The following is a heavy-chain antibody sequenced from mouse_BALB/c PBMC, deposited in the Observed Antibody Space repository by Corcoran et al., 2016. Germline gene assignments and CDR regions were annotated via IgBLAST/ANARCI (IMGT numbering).Heavy chain of an antibody. V-gene: IGHV1S34*01. CDR1: GYSFTGYY. CDR3: ARITTAPYDAMDD. J-gene: IGHJ4*01. D-gene: IGHD1-2*01. Sequence: LVKTGASVKISCKASGYSFTGYYMHWVKQSHGKSLEWIGYISCYNGATSYNQKFKGKSTFTVDTSSSTAYMQFNSLTSEDSAVYYCARITTAPYDAMDDWGQGTSVTVSS. CDR2: ISCYNGAT.